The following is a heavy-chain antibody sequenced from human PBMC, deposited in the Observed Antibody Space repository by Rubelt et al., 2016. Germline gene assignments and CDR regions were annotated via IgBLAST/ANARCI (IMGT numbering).Heavy chain of an antibody. CDR3: ARILLPDYYDSSGGMDV. Sequence: TLRESGPALVKPTQTLTLTCTFSGFSLSTSGMCVSWIRQPPGKALEWLARIDWDDDKYYSTSLKTRLTISKDTSKNQVVLTMTNMDPVDTATYYCARILLPDYYDSSGGMDVWGQGTTVTVSS. D-gene: IGHD3-22*01. CDR1: GFSLSTSGMC. J-gene: IGHJ6*02. V-gene: IGHV2-70*11. CDR2: IDWDDDK.